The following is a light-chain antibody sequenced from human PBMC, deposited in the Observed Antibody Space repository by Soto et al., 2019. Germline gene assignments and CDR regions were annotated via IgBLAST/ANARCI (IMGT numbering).Light chain of an antibody. CDR2: DVS. CDR1: SSDVGGYNY. CDR3: CSYAGSDDV. Sequence: QAVVTQPRSVSGSPGQSVTISCTGTSSDVGGYNYVSWYQQHPGKAPKLMIYDVSKRPSGVPDRFSGSKSGITASLTISGLQAEDEADYYCCSYAGSDDVFGTGTKLTVL. V-gene: IGLV2-11*01. J-gene: IGLJ1*01.